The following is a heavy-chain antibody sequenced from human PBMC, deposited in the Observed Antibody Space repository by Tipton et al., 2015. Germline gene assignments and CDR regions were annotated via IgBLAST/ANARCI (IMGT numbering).Heavy chain of an antibody. Sequence: GLVKPSETLSLSCTVSGGSMSSFYWSWIRQPPGKGLEWIGYVYYSGSTNYNPSLKSRVTMSRDTSKNQFSLKLTSVTAADTAVYYCACQDYDSLTRDYQTVDYWGQGTRVTVSS. J-gene: IGHJ4*02. CDR1: GGSMSSFY. D-gene: IGHD3-9*01. V-gene: IGHV4-59*08. CDR3: ACQDYDSLTRDYQTVDY. CDR2: VYYSGST.